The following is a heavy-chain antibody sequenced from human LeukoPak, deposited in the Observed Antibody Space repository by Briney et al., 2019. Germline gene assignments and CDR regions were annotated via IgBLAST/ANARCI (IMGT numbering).Heavy chain of an antibody. V-gene: IGHV3-7*03. J-gene: IGHJ4*02. CDR3: ARQANYYYDSSGYYYFDY. Sequence: GGSLRLSCAASGFTFSSYWMSWVRQAPGKGLEWVANIKQDGSEKYYVDSVKGRFTISRDNAKNSLYLRMNSLRAEDTAVYYCARQANYYYDSSGYYYFDYWGQGTLVTVSS. CDR1: GFTFSSYW. D-gene: IGHD3-22*01. CDR2: IKQDGSEK.